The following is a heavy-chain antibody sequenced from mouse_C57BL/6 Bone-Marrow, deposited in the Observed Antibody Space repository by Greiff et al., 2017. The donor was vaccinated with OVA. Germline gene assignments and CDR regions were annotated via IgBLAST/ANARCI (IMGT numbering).Heavy chain of an antibody. Sequence: EVQLVESGPGLVKPSQSLSLTCSVTGYSITSGYYWNWIRQFPGNKLEWMGYISYDGSNNYNPSLKNRISITRDTSKNQFFLKLNSVTTEDTATYYCAEGYDVAYWGQGTLVTVSA. V-gene: IGHV3-6*01. CDR2: ISYDGSN. D-gene: IGHD2-2*01. CDR1: GYSITSGYY. J-gene: IGHJ3*01. CDR3: AEGYDVAY.